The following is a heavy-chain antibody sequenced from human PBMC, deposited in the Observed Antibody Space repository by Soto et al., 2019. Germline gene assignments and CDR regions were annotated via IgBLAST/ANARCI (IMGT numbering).Heavy chain of an antibody. V-gene: IGHV1-58*01. Sequence: SVKVSCKASGFTFTSSAVQWVRQARGQRLEWIGWIVVGSGNTNYAQKFQERVTITRDMSTSTAYMELSSLRSDDTAVYYCARGGIAVAGKLFDYWGQGTLVTVSS. CDR2: IVVGSGNT. J-gene: IGHJ4*02. D-gene: IGHD6-19*01. CDR3: ARGGIAVAGKLFDY. CDR1: GFTFTSSA.